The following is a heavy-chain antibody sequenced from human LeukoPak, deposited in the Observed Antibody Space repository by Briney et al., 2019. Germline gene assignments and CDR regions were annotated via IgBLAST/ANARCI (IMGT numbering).Heavy chain of an antibody. CDR1: GFTFDDYA. V-gene: IGHV3-9*01. Sequence: GRSLRLSCAASGFTFDDYAMHWVRQAPGKGLEGVSGISWNSGSIGYADSVKGRFTISRDNAKNSLYLQMNSLRAEDTALYYCAKGLVGAPLGAFDIWGQGTMVTVSS. CDR3: AKGLVGAPLGAFDI. J-gene: IGHJ3*02. D-gene: IGHD1-26*01. CDR2: ISWNSGSI.